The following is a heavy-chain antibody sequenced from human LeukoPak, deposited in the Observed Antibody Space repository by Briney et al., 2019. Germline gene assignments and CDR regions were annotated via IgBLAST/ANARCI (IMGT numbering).Heavy chain of an antibody. V-gene: IGHV3-30*18. D-gene: IGHD3-10*01. J-gene: IGHJ5*02. Sequence: EESLILSCAASGFTFSSYGMPWVPQAPARVLGWVAAFFCDGSQKYYVDSVSGRFTVCRDNSKLTLSLQMDSRRPDDTAVYYCAKDYSKTSYYGSGTYYRPNWFDPWGQGTLVTVFS. CDR1: GFTFSSYG. CDR3: AKDYSKTSYYGSGTYYRPNWFDP. CDR2: FFCDGSQK.